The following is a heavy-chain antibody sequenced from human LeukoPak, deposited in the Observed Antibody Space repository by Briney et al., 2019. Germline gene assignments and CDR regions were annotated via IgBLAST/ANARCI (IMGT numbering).Heavy chain of an antibody. CDR2: IGWNRDST. V-gene: IGHV3-9*01. Sequence: GGSLRLSCASSGLTFDDYAMHWVRQAPGKGLEWVSGIGWNRDSTAYTDSVKGRFTISRDKTSLYLQMNSLRPEDTALYYCANSSDYYTYNYFDDWGQGTLVIVSS. CDR3: ANSSDYYTYNYFDD. D-gene: IGHD3/OR15-3a*01. CDR1: GLTFDDYA. J-gene: IGHJ4*02.